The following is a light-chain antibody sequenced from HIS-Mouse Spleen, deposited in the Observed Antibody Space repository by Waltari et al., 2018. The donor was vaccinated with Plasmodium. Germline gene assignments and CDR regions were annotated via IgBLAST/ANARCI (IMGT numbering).Light chain of an antibody. CDR2: GNS. CDR1: SSPIGADHA. Sequence: QSVLTQPPSVSGAPGQRVTISCTGSSSPIGADHAVHWYQQLPGTAPKLLIYGNSNRPSGVPDRFSGSKSGTSASLAITGLQAEDEADYYCQSYDSSLSGWVFGGGTKLTVL. CDR3: QSYDSSLSGWV. V-gene: IGLV1-40*01. J-gene: IGLJ3*02.